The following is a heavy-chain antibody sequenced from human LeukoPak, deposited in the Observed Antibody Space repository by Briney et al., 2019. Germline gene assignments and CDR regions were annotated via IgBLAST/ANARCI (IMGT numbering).Heavy chain of an antibody. CDR2: INHSGST. Sequence: SETLSLTCAVHGGSFSDYYWTWIRQPPGKGLEWIGEINHSGSTNYNPSLKSRVTISVDTSKNQFSLKLSSVTAADTAVYYCARGSSVLSIAAANWFDPWGQGTLVTVSS. CDR3: ARGSSVLSIAAANWFDP. D-gene: IGHD6-13*01. CDR1: GGSFSDYY. J-gene: IGHJ5*02. V-gene: IGHV4-34*01.